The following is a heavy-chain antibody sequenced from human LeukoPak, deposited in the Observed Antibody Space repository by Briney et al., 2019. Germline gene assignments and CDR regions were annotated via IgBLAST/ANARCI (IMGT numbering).Heavy chain of an antibody. CDR3: ARESPGIAAAGIPAFDI. V-gene: IGHV3-21*01. D-gene: IGHD6-13*01. J-gene: IGHJ3*02. Sequence: GGSLRLSCAASGFTFSSYSMNWVRQAPGKGLEWVSSISSSSSYIYYADSVKGRFTISRDNAKNSLYLQMNSLRAEDTAVYYCARESPGIAAAGIPAFDIWGQGTMVTVSS. CDR1: GFTFSSYS. CDR2: ISSSSSYI.